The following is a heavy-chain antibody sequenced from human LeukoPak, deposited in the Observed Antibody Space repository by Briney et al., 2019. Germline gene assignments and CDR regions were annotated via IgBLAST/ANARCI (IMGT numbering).Heavy chain of an antibody. Sequence: GGSLRLSCAASKFIFSNYWMSWVRQAPGKGLEWVAYIKKTGSETYYVDSVKGRFTITRDTSKSTLYLQMNSLRAEDTAVYYCARDQAVAENWFDPWGQGTLVTVSS. CDR2: IKKTGSET. D-gene: IGHD6-19*01. J-gene: IGHJ5*02. V-gene: IGHV3-7*01. CDR3: ARDQAVAENWFDP. CDR1: KFIFSNYW.